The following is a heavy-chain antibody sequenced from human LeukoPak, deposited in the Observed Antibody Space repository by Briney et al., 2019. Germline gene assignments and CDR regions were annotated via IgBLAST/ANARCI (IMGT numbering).Heavy chain of an antibody. CDR1: GFTFDDYA. J-gene: IGHJ6*02. Sequence: GGSLRLSCAASGFTFDDYAMHWVRQAPGKGLEWVSGISRNSVSIGYADFVKGRFTISRDNAKNSLYLRMNSLSAEDTALYYCAKDKGGNSRYYYYYYGMDVWGQGTTVTVSS. CDR2: ISRNSVSI. CDR3: AKDKGGNSRYYYYYYGMDV. D-gene: IGHD4-23*01. V-gene: IGHV3-9*01.